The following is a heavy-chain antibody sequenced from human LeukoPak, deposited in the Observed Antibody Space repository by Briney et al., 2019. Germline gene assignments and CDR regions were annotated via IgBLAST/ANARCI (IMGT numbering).Heavy chain of an antibody. D-gene: IGHD1-14*01. CDR1: GGTFSSYA. CDR2: IIPIFGTA. V-gene: IGHV1-69*13. Sequence: SVKVSCKASGGTFSSYAISWVRQAPGQGLEWMGGIIPIFGTANYAQKFQGRVTITADESTSTAYMELSSLRSEDTAVYYCARELSGMGGPVYWGQGTMVTVSS. J-gene: IGHJ3*01. CDR3: ARELSGMGGPVY.